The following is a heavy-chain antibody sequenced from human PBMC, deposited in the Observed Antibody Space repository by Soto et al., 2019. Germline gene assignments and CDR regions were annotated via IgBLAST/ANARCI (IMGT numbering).Heavy chain of an antibody. V-gene: IGHV4-31*02. D-gene: IGHD3-22*01. CDR1: GASIGSCDYY. CDR3: ASIYDSSGYYYXNNWFDP. J-gene: IGHJ5*02. Sequence: SETLSLTCTVSGASIGSCDYYWSWIRQHPGKGLEWIGYIYYSGGTYYNPSLKSRVTISVDTSKNQFSLELSSVTAADTAVYYCASIYDSSGYYYXNNWFDPWGQGTLVTVSS. CDR2: IYYSGGT.